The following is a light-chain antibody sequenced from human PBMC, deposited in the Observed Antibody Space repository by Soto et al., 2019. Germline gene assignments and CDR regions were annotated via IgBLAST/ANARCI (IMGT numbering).Light chain of an antibody. Sequence: EIVLTQSPGTLSLSPGERATLSCRASQSLSSNYLAWYQQKPGQAPRLLIYGASSRATGIPDRFSGSGSGTDFTLTISRLEPEDFAVYVCQQYGSSPYTFGQGTTLEIK. CDR1: QSLSSNY. J-gene: IGKJ2*01. CDR2: GAS. CDR3: QQYGSSPYT. V-gene: IGKV3-20*01.